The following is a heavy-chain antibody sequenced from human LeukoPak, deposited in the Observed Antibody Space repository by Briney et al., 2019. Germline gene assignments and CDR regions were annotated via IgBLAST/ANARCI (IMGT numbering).Heavy chain of an antibody. Sequence: ASVKVSCKASGGAFSRYTINWVRQAPGQGLEWMGRIIPIFGTANYAQKFQGRVTITTDESTSTAYMELSSLRSEDTAVYYCARGEVDGYNSLDYWGQGTLVTVSS. CDR3: ARGEVDGYNSLDY. CDR1: GGAFSRYT. D-gene: IGHD5-24*01. CDR2: IIPIFGTA. J-gene: IGHJ4*02. V-gene: IGHV1-69*05.